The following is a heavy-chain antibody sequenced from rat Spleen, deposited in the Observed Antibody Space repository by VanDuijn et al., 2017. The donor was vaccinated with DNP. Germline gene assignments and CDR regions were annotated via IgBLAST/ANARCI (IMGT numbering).Heavy chain of an antibody. D-gene: IGHD2-2*01. CDR1: GFSLTSYG. CDR2: ISSGGST. V-gene: IGHV2S12*01. Sequence: QVQLKESGPGLVQPSQTLSLTCTVSGFSLTSYGVSWVRQPPGKGLEWIAAISSGGSTFYNPALTSRLSISRDTSKSQVFLKMNSLQTEDTAMYFCARWDRDWGQGVMVTVSS. J-gene: IGHJ2*01. CDR3: ARWDRD.